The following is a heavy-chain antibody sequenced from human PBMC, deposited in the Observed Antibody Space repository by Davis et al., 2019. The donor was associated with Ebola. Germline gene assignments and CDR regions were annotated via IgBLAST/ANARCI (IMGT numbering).Heavy chain of an antibody. Sequence: TVSCKGSGYSFTSYWIGWVRQMPGKGLEWMGIIYPGDSDTRYSPSFQGQVTISADKSISTAYLQWSSLKASDTAMYYCASTGLGVSTGGVYWGQGTLVTVSS. D-gene: IGHD2-8*02. J-gene: IGHJ4*02. V-gene: IGHV5-51*01. CDR3: ASTGLGVSTGGVY. CDR1: GYSFTSYW. CDR2: IYPGDSDT.